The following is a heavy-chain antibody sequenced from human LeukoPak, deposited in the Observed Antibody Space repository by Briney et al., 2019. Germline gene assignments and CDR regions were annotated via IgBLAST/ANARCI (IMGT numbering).Heavy chain of an antibody. CDR3: ARDGIAVAGTGFDY. CDR2: IYYSGST. V-gene: IGHV4-59*01. CDR1: GGSISSYY. Sequence: SETLSLTCTVSGGSISSYYWSWIRQPPGKGLEWIGYIYYSGSTNYNPSLKSRVTISVDTSKNQFPLKLSSVTAADTAVYYCARDGIAVAGTGFDYWGQGTLVTVSS. J-gene: IGHJ4*02. D-gene: IGHD6-19*01.